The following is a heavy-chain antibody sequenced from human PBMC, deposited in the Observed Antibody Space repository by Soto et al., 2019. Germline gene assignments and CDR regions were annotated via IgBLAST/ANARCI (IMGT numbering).Heavy chain of an antibody. J-gene: IGHJ4*02. CDR3: ARDRGDDYGDFA. CDR1: GGSFSMYT. CDR2: FSPVLNKA. D-gene: IGHD4-17*01. Sequence: QVQLVQSGAEVKKPGSSVKVSCKASGGSFSMYTFNWVRQAPGQGLEWMGRFSPVLNKANYAQRFQGRVTITADESTSTAYMELISLTSEDTAVYYCARDRGDDYGDFARGQGTLVTVSS. V-gene: IGHV1-69*08.